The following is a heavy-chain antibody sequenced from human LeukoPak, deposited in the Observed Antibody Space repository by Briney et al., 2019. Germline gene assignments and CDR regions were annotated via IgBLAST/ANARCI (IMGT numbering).Heavy chain of an antibody. J-gene: IGHJ3*02. Sequence: PSQALSVTCAVSGGSISGGGYCWSWVRQPPGEGLGWIGYIYHSASTDYNPSLKSRVTISVDRSKNQFSLKLSSVTAADTAMYDCARNLPMDTTAFDIWGQGTMVTVSS. CDR2: IYHSAST. D-gene: IGHD5-24*01. CDR1: GGSISGGGYC. V-gene: IGHV4-30-2*01. CDR3: ARNLPMDTTAFDI.